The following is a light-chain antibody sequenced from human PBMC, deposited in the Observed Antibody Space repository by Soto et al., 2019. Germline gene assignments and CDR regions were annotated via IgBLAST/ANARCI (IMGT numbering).Light chain of an antibody. J-gene: IGKJ4*01. CDR1: QSVSSN. CDR3: PQYNNWPFT. Sequence: EIVMTQSPATLSVSPGERATLSCRASQSVSSNLAWYQQKPGQAPRLLIYGASTRATSIPARFSGSGSGTEFTLNISSLQSEDFAVYYCPQYNNWPFTFGGGTKVEIK. CDR2: GAS. V-gene: IGKV3-15*01.